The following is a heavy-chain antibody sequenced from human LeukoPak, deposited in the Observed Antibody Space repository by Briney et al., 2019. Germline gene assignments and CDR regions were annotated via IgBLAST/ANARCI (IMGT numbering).Heavy chain of an antibody. J-gene: IGHJ4*02. Sequence: SSETLSLTCAVYGGSFSGYYWSWIRQPPGKGLEWIGEINHSGSTNYNPSLKSRVTMSVDMSKNQFSLKLRSVTAADTAVYYCARGGLVGATGWGQGTLVTVSS. CDR1: GGSFSGYY. CDR3: ARGGLVGATG. CDR2: INHSGST. D-gene: IGHD1-26*01. V-gene: IGHV4-34*01.